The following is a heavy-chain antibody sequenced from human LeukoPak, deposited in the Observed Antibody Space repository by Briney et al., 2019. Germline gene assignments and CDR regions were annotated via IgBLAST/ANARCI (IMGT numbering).Heavy chain of an antibody. Sequence: GGSLRLSCAASGFTFSSYAMSWVRQAPGKGLEWVSAISGSGGSTYYADSVKGRFTISRDNSKNTLYLQMNSLRAEDTAVYYCAKDLTGVSTSCYGDYWGQGTLVTVSS. V-gene: IGHV3-23*01. CDR1: GFTFSSYA. CDR2: ISGSGGST. CDR3: AKDLTGVSTSCYGDY. J-gene: IGHJ4*02. D-gene: IGHD2-2*01.